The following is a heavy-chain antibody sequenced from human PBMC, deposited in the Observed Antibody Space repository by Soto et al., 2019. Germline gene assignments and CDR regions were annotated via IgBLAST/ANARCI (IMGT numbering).Heavy chain of an antibody. V-gene: IGHV4-34*01. CDR3: ASRGIALQSYYYDSSGYYTETY. Sequence: LTCAVYGGSFSGYYWSWIRRLPLQWLEWTGEINHSGTTNYKPSLKSRVTIPVDTSKNQFSLKLSSVPAADTAVYYCASRGIALQSYYYDSSGYYTETYWGQGTLVTVSS. J-gene: IGHJ4*02. CDR2: INHSGTT. D-gene: IGHD3-22*01. CDR1: GGSFSGYY.